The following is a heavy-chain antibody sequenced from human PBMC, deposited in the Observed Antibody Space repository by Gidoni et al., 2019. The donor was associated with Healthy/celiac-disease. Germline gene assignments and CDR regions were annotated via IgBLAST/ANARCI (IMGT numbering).Heavy chain of an antibody. V-gene: IGHV3-21*01. CDR3: ARGQGGTFNY. Sequence: EVRLVESGGGRVKPGGSMSLPWAASGFTFSSYRMNWVRQAPGNGLEWVSSISSSSSYIYYADSVKGRFTISRDNAKNSLYLQMNSLRAEDTAVYYCARGQGGTFNYWGQGTLVTVSS. J-gene: IGHJ4*02. CDR2: ISSSSSYI. CDR1: GFTFSSYR. D-gene: IGHD1-7*01.